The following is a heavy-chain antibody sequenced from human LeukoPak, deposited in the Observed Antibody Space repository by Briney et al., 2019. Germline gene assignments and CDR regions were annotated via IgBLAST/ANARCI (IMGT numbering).Heavy chain of an antibody. Sequence: GGSLRLSCAASGLTFSSHWMHWVRHAPGKGLVWVSRITNDGSSTTYADSVKGRFTISRDNSKNTLYLQMNSLRAEDTAVYYCAKDVLYDDNVVDYWGQGTLVTVSS. J-gene: IGHJ4*02. CDR2: ITNDGSST. V-gene: IGHV3-74*01. CDR3: AKDVLYDDNVVDY. D-gene: IGHD5/OR15-5a*01. CDR1: GLTFSSHW.